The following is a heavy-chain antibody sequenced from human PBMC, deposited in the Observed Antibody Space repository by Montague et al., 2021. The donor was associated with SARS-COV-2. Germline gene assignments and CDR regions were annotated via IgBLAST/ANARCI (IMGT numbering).Heavy chain of an antibody. J-gene: IGHJ5*02. V-gene: IGHV3-7*01. Sequence: SLRLSCAASGFTIVSYWISWVRQAPGKGLEWVANIRQDGSDKYYVDSVRGRFTISRDNAKNSLYLQMRSLGAEATGVYYCTRDRDYGDYHNWFNPWGQGTLVTVSA. D-gene: IGHD4-17*01. CDR2: IRQDGSDK. CDR1: GFTIVSYW. CDR3: TRDRDYGDYHNWFNP.